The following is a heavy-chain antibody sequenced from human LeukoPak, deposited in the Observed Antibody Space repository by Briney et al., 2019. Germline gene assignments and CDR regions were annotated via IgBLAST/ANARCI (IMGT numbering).Heavy chain of an antibody. CDR3: ARQAYTDFWNAFLFDP. CDR1: GGSISSYY. Sequence: SETLSLTCTVSGGSISSYYWSWIRQPPGKGLEWIGYIYYSGSTNYNPSLKSRVTISVDTSKNQFSLKLSSVTAADTAMYYCARQAYTDFWNAFLFDPWGQGTLATVSS. D-gene: IGHD3-3*01. CDR2: IYYSGST. J-gene: IGHJ5*02. V-gene: IGHV4-59*08.